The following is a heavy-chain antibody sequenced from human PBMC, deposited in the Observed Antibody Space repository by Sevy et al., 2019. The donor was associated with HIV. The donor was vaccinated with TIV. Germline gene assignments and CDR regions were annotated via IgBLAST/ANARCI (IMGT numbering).Heavy chain of an antibody. J-gene: IGHJ4*02. CDR1: GFTVSSNY. D-gene: IGHD1-26*01. CDR2: IYSGGST. Sequence: GGSLRLSCAASGFTVSSNYMSWVRQAPGKGLEWVSVIYSGGSTYYADSVKGRFTISRDNSKNTLYLQMNSVRAEDTDVYYCARDRVGAAYDYWGQGTLVTVSS. V-gene: IGHV3-66*01. CDR3: ARDRVGAAYDY.